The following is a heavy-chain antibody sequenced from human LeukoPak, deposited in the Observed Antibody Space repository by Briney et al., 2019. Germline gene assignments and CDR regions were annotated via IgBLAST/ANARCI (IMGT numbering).Heavy chain of an antibody. CDR3: AKDKAVAGTLYFDY. CDR1: GFTFSSYG. Sequence: GGSLRLSCAASGFTFSSYGMHWVRQAPGEGLEWVAVISYDGSNKYYADSVKGRFTISRDNSKNTLYLQMNSLRAEDTAVYYCAKDKAVAGTLYFDYWGQGTLVTVSS. CDR2: ISYDGSNK. V-gene: IGHV3-30*18. J-gene: IGHJ4*02. D-gene: IGHD6-19*01.